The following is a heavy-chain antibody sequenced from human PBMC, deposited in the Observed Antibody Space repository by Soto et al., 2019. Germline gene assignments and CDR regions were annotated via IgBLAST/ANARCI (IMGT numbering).Heavy chain of an antibody. J-gene: IGHJ3*01. CDR2: LGVRST. V-gene: IGHV3-23*01. CDR1: GFTFSNSA. Sequence: EVQLLESGGGLVQPGGSLRLSCAASGFTFSNSAMSWVRQAPGMGLEWVSTLGVRSTYYADSVKGRFTISRDNSNNALYLQMNSLRVGDTAVYYCAKGTLVKPPGTRAFDVWGQGTMVIVSS. D-gene: IGHD6-13*01. CDR3: AKGTLVKPPGTRAFDV.